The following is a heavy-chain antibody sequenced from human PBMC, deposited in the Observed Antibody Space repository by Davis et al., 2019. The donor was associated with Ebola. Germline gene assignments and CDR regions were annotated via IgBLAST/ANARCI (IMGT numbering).Heavy chain of an antibody. CDR2: VNPAGGGT. Sequence: ASVKVSCKASGYTFTTYGISWVRQAPGQGLEWLGVVNPAGGGTRYPQKFQGRVTMTRDTSTTTAYIHLTSLTSDDTAVYYCARVRGDLQFPFDLWGQGTLVTVSS. J-gene: IGHJ4*02. CDR1: GYTFTTYG. CDR3: ARVRGDLQFPFDL. D-gene: IGHD3-10*01. V-gene: IGHV1-46*01.